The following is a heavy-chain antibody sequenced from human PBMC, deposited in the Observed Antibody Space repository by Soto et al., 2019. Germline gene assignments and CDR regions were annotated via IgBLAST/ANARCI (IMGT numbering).Heavy chain of an antibody. V-gene: IGHV3-11*06. CDR3: ARQLWFGESRAFDI. D-gene: IGHD3-10*01. J-gene: IGHJ3*02. CDR1: GFTFSDYY. CDR2: ISSSSSYT. Sequence: QVQLVESGGGLVKPGGSLRLSCAASGFTFSDYYMSWIRQAPGKGLEWVSYISSSSSYTNYADSVKGRFTISRDNAKNSLYLQMNSLRAEDTAVYYCARQLWFGESRAFDIWGQGTMVTVSS.